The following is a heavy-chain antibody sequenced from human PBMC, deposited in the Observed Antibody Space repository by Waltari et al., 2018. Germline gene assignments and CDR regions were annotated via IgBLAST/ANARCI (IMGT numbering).Heavy chain of an antibody. CDR3: AREGDGYSPFDY. Sequence: EVPLVESGGGVVRPGGSLRLSCAASGFTIVDYGMSWVRQAPGKGLGWVSGINWNGGSTGYADSVKGRFTISRDNAKNSLYLQMNSLRAEDTALYYCAREGDGYSPFDYWGQGTLVTVSS. J-gene: IGHJ4*02. V-gene: IGHV3-20*04. CDR1: GFTIVDYG. D-gene: IGHD4-4*01. CDR2: INWNGGST.